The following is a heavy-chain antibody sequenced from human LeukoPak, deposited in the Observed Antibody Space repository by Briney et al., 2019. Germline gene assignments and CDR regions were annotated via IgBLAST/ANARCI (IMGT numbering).Heavy chain of an antibody. CDR2: ISYDGSYK. V-gene: IGHV3-30*03. Sequence: GGSLRLSCAASGFTFSNYGMHWVRQAPGKGLEWVAVISYDGSYKYYADSVKGRFTISRDNAKNTLYLQMNSLRAEDTAVYYCARTAPYYDSSGYYSPYYYYGMDVWGQGTTVTVSS. CDR3: ARTAPYYDSSGYYSPYYYYGMDV. J-gene: IGHJ6*02. D-gene: IGHD3-22*01. CDR1: GFTFSNYG.